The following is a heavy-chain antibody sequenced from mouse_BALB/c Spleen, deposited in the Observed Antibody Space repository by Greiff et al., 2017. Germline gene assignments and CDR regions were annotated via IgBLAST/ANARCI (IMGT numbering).Heavy chain of an antibody. J-gene: IGHJ2*01. CDR3: ASYDYVGDYFDY. V-gene: IGHV14-3*02. CDR2: IDPANGNT. CDR1: GFNIKDTY. D-gene: IGHD2-4*01. Sequence: VQLQQSGAELVKPGASVKLSCTASGFNIKDTYMHWVKQRPEQGLEWIGRIDPANGNTKYDPKFQGKATITADTSSNTAYLQLSSLTSEDTAVYYCASYDYVGDYFDYWGQGTTLTVSS.